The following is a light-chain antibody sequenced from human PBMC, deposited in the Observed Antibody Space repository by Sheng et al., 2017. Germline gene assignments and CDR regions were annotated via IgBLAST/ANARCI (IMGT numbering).Light chain of an antibody. Sequence: DIVMTQSPDSLAVSLGERATIYCKSSQSLLYISNNKNYLAWYQQKPGQPPKLLVYWASTRESGVPARFSGSGSGTDFTLTISSLQAEDVALYYCQQYLSTVSFGGGTKVEIK. V-gene: IGKV4-1*01. CDR1: QSLLYISNNKNY. J-gene: IGKJ4*01. CDR2: WAS. CDR3: QQYLSTVS.